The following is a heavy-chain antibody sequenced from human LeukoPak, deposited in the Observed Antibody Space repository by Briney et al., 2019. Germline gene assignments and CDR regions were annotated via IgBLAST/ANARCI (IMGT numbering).Heavy chain of an antibody. Sequence: SDTLSLTCTVSGGSISSYYWSWIRRPPGKGLEWIGNIYYSGSTNYNPSLKSRVTISVDTSKNQFSLKLSSVTAADTAVYYCTRGSIAYYYMDVWGKGTTVTVSS. D-gene: IGHD3-22*01. CDR3: TRGSIAYYYMDV. J-gene: IGHJ6*03. V-gene: IGHV4-59*07. CDR1: GGSISSYY. CDR2: IYYSGST.